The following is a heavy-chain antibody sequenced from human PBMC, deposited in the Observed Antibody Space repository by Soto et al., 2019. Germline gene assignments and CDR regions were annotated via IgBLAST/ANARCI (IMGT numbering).Heavy chain of an antibody. CDR1: GFTFTSSA. J-gene: IGHJ4*02. V-gene: IGHV1-58*01. D-gene: IGHD3-3*01. CDR2: IVVGSGNT. CDR3: AAEYYDFWGGSMAQFDY. Sequence: ASVKVSCKASGFTFTSSAVQWVRQARGQRLEWIGWIVVGSGNTNYAQKFQERVTITRDMSTSTAYMELSSLRSEDTAVYYCAAEYYDFWGGSMAQFDYWGQGTLVTVSS.